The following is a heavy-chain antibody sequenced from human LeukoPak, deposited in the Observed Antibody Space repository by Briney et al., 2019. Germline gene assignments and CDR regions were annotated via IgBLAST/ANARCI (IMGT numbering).Heavy chain of an antibody. V-gene: IGHV3-48*01. D-gene: IGHD1-1*01. CDR1: GFTFSSYS. Sequence: GESLRLSCAASGFTFSSYSMNWVRQAPGKGLEWVSYISTSSSTIYYADSVKGRFTISRDNAKNSLYLQMNSLRAGDTAVYYCARYNDWFDPWGQGTLVTVSS. J-gene: IGHJ5*02. CDR2: ISTSSSTI. CDR3: ARYNDWFDP.